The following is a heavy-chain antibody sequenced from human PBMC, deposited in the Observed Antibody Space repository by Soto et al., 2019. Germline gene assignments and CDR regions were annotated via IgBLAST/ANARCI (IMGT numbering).Heavy chain of an antibody. CDR2: IYYSGST. V-gene: IGHV4-61*01. CDR3: ARDRGIAASYYYYGMDV. D-gene: IGHD6-13*01. CDR1: GGSVSSGSYY. Sequence: QVQLQESGPGLVKPSETLSLTCTVSGGSVSSGSYYWSWIRQPPGKGLEWIGYIYYSGSTNYNPALKGRVPISVDTSKNQFSLKLSSVTAADTAVYYCARDRGIAASYYYYGMDVWGQGTTVTVSS. J-gene: IGHJ6*02.